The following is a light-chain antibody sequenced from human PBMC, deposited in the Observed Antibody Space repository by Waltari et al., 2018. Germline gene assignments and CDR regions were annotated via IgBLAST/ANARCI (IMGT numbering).Light chain of an antibody. CDR2: VNSDGTH. CDR3: QTGGHGTWV. CDR1: SGHSSTI. Sequence: QLVLTQSPSASASLGASIKPTCTLSSGHSSTIIAWLQQPPERGPRYLMKVNSDGTHSKGDDIPDRFSGSSSGAERYLTISSLQSEDEADYYCQTGGHGTWVFGGGTKVNVL. V-gene: IGLV4-69*01. J-gene: IGLJ3*02.